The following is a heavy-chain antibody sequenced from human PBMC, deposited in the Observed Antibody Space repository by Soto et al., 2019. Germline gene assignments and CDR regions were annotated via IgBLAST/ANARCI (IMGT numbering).Heavy chain of an antibody. V-gene: IGHV3-23*01. J-gene: IGHJ5*02. CDR2: ISGSGGST. D-gene: IGHD3-22*01. CDR1: GFTFSSYA. CDR3: AKDWAPDSSGYYYDWFDP. Sequence: PGGSLRLSCAASGFTFSSYAMSWVRQAPGKGLEWVSAISGSGGSTYYADSVKGRFTISRGNSKNTLYLQMNSLRAEDTAVYYCAKDWAPDSSGYYYDWFDPWGQGTLVTVSS.